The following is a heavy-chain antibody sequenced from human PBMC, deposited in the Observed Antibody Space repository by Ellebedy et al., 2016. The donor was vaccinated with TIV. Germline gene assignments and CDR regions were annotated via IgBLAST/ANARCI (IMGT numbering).Heavy chain of an antibody. Sequence: SQTLSLTRAISGDSVSSNNAAWNWIRQSPSRGLEWLGRTYYRSKWYYDYADSVKGRITIKPDTSENQFSLQLNSVTPNDTAVYFCALEGRTGRLHWGQGTLVTVAS. CDR2: TYYRSKWYY. D-gene: IGHD1-1*01. J-gene: IGHJ4*02. CDR1: GDSVSSNNAA. CDR3: ALEGRTGRLH. V-gene: IGHV6-1*01.